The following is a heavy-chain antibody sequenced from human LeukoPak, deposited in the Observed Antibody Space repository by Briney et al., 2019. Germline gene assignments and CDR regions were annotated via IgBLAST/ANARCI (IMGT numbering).Heavy chain of an antibody. CDR2: IIPIFGTA. CDR1: GGTFSSYA. J-gene: IGHJ4*02. CDR3: APTGTVSGEYIDY. D-gene: IGHD1-1*01. Sequence: SVKVSCKASGGTFSSYAISWVRQAPGQGLEWMGGIIPIFGTANYTQKFQGRVTITADESTSTAYMELSSLRSEDTAVYYCAPTGTVSGEYIDYWGQGTLVTVSS. V-gene: IGHV1-69*13.